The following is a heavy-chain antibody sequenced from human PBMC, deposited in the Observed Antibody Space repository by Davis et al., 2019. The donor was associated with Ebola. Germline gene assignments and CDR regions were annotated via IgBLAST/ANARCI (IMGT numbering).Heavy chain of an antibody. CDR2: INHSGST. CDR1: GGSFSGYY. Sequence: SETLSLTCAVYGGSFSGYYWSWIRQPPGKGLEWIGEINHSGSTNYNPSLKSRVTISVDTSKNQFSLKLSSVTAAATAVYYCARAYSSSSLFYWGQGTLVTVSS. CDR3: ARAYSSSSLFY. V-gene: IGHV4-34*01. J-gene: IGHJ4*02. D-gene: IGHD6-13*01.